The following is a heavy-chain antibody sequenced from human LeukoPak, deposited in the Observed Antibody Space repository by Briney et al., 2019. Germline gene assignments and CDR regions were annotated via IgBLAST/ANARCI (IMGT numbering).Heavy chain of an antibody. D-gene: IGHD5-24*01. Sequence: PGGSLRLSCAASGFTFSSYAMNWVRQAPGKGLEWVSGVSGSGAETYYGDSVKGRFTISRDTSKNTLYLQMNSLRAEDTAVYYCAKRVRDGNNSPIDYWGQGTLVTVSS. J-gene: IGHJ4*02. CDR3: AKRVRDGNNSPIDY. CDR1: GFTFSSYA. V-gene: IGHV3-23*01. CDR2: VSGSGAET.